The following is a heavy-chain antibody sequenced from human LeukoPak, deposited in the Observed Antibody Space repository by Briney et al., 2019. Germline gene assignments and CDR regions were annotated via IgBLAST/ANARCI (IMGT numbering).Heavy chain of an antibody. V-gene: IGHV1-2*06. CDR2: INPNSGGT. CDR3: ARSITIFGVANNWFDP. Sequence: GASVKVSCKAFGYTFTGYYMHWVRQAPGQGLEWMGRINPNSGGTNYAQKFQGRVTMTRDTSISTAYMELSRLRSDDTAVYYCARSITIFGVANNWFDPWGQGTLVTVSS. CDR1: GYTFTGYY. D-gene: IGHD3-3*01. J-gene: IGHJ5*02.